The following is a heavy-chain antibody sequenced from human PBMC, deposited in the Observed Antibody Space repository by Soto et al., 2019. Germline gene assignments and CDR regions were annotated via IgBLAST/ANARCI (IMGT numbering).Heavy chain of an antibody. Sequence: ASVKVSCKASGYTFTSYDINWVRQATGQGLEWMGWMNPNSGNTGYAQKFQGRVTMTRNTSISTAYMELSSLRSEDTAVYYCARGYRHMVGYYYMDVWGKGTTVTVSS. CDR1: GYTFTSYD. CDR2: MNPNSGNT. CDR3: ARGYRHMVGYYYMDV. J-gene: IGHJ6*03. V-gene: IGHV1-8*01. D-gene: IGHD1-26*01.